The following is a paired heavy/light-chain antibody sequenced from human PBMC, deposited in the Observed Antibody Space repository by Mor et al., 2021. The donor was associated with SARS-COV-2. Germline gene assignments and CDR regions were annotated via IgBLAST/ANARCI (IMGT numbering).Heavy chain of an antibody. CDR1: GFTFSTYS. D-gene: IGHD1-26*01. CDR2: ISNNGGSR. Sequence: EVQLVESGGGLVQPGGSLRLSCSASGFTFSTYSMHWVRQAPGKGLEYVSAISNNGGSRYYTDSVKGRFTISRDNSKNTLYLQMNILRAEDTAVYYCVREVGPTNHRDKDYLDYWGQGTLVTVSS. J-gene: IGHJ4*02. V-gene: IGHV3-64D*09. CDR3: VREVGPTNHRDKDYLDY.
Light chain of an antibody. CDR3: QQYNNYFT. Sequence: DIQMTQSPSTLSASVGDRVTITCRASQSISSWLAWYQQKPGKAPKLLIYKASSLESGVPSRFSGSGSGTEFTLTISSLQPDDFGTYYCQQYNNYFTFGPGTKVDIK. V-gene: IGKV1-5*03. CDR1: QSISSW. J-gene: IGKJ3*01. CDR2: KAS.